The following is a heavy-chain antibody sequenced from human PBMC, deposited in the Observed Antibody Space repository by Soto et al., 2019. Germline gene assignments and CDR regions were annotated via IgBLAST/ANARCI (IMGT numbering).Heavy chain of an antibody. Sequence: QVQLQESGPGLVKPPETLSLTCAVSGDSLSTRNYYWNWIRQSPGKGLEWIGYIYYIGTTSYNPSLRSRVTISVDTSKNQFSLKLTSETAADTAVYYCATIAARGIGNWGQGTLVTVSS. CDR3: ATIAARGIGN. J-gene: IGHJ4*02. CDR1: GDSLSTRNYY. D-gene: IGHD6-6*01. CDR2: IYYIGTT. V-gene: IGHV4-61*01.